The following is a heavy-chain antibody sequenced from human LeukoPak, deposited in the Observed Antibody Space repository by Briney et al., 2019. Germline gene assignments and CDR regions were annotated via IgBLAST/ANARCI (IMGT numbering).Heavy chain of an antibody. Sequence: PGGTLRLSCAASGFTFNIYGMSWVRQAPGKGLEWVSAISATGATTYYADSVKGRFTISGDNSKNTLYLQVSSLRAEDAAVYYCAKPYTAMVDFGSWGQGTLVTVSS. J-gene: IGHJ4*02. D-gene: IGHD5-18*01. CDR1: GFTFNIYG. CDR2: ISATGATT. V-gene: IGHV3-23*01. CDR3: AKPYTAMVDFGS.